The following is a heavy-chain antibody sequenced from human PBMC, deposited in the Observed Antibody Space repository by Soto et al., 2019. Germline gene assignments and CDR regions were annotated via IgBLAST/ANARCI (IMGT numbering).Heavy chain of an antibody. D-gene: IGHD4-17*01. CDR1: GGSFSGYY. V-gene: IGHV4-34*01. CDR2: INHSGST. CDR3: ASKLTTEIDY. J-gene: IGHJ4*02. Sequence: SETLSLTCAVDGGSFSGYYWSWIRQPPGKGLEWIGEINHSGSTNYNPSLKSRVTISVDTSKNQFSLKLSSVTAADTAVYYCASKLTTEIDYWGQGTLVTVSS.